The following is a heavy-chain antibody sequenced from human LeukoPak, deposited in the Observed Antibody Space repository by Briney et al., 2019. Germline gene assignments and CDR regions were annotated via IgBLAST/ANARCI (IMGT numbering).Heavy chain of an antibody. Sequence: SGGSLRLSCAASGFTFSSCAMSWVRQAPGKGLEWVSGMSGSGDTTYNADSVKGRFTISRDNSKNTLYLQMNSLRVEDTAVYYCARKPRNGGNPYFDYWGHGTLVTVSS. V-gene: IGHV3-23*01. CDR1: GFTFSSCA. D-gene: IGHD4-23*01. CDR3: ARKPRNGGNPYFDY. CDR2: MSGSGDTT. J-gene: IGHJ4*01.